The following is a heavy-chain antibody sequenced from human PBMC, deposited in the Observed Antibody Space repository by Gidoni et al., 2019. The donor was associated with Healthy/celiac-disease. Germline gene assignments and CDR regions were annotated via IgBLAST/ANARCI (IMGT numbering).Heavy chain of an antibody. V-gene: IGHV2-5*02. CDR2: IYWDDDK. CDR1: GFSLSTSGVG. D-gene: IGHD3-10*01. CDR3: AHMGRLLWFGEQYNWFDP. Sequence: QITLKESGPTLVKPTQTLTLTCTFSGFSLSTSGVGVGWIRQPPGKALEWLALIYWDDDKRYSPSLKSRLTITKDTSKNQVVLTMTNMDPVDTATYYCAHMGRLLWFGEQYNWFDPWGQGTLVTVSS. J-gene: IGHJ5*02.